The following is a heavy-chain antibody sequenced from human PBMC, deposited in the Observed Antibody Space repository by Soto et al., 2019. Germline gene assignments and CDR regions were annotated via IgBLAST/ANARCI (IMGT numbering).Heavy chain of an antibody. CDR1: GHTFSTYG. V-gene: IGHV1-8*02. D-gene: IGHD6-13*01. CDR3: ARFNIAAASFYYYYYGMDV. CDR2: ISPYNGNT. Sequence: ASVKVSCKASGHTFSTYGINWVRQAPGQGLEWMGWISPYNGNTNYAQKFQGRVTMTRNTSISTAYMELSSLRSEDTAVYYCARFNIAAASFYYYYYGMDVWGQGTTVNVSS. J-gene: IGHJ6*02.